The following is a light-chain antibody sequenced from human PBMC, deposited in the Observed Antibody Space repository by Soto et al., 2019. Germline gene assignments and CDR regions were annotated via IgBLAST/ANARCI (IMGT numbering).Light chain of an antibody. CDR3: QVWDSRSDHYV. Sequence: SSELTQPPSVSVAPGQTARVTCGGNKLGGKSVHWYQQKAGQAPVLVVYDDRDRPSGIPDRFSGSNSGNTATLTINRVDAGDEADYYCQVWDSRSDHYVFGTGTKLTVL. J-gene: IGLJ1*01. CDR1: KLGGKS. V-gene: IGLV3-21*02. CDR2: DDR.